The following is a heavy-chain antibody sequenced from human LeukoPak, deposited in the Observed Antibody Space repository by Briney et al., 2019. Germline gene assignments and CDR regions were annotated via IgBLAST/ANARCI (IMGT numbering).Heavy chain of an antibody. D-gene: IGHD6-13*01. J-gene: IGHJ4*02. V-gene: IGHV3-11*01. CDR2: ISSGGSTI. CDR1: GFTFSDYY. Sequence: PGGSLRPSCAVSGFTFSDYYMSWIRQAPGKGLEWVSYISSGGSTISHADSVKGRFTISRDNAENSLYLQMNSLRAEDTAVYYCARRAAAGRRFDYWGQGTLVTVSS. CDR3: ARRAAAGRRFDY.